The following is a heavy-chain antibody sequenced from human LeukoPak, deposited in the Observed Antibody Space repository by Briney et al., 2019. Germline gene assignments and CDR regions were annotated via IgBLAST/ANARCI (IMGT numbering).Heavy chain of an antibody. CDR1: GGSISSGSYY. D-gene: IGHD3-10*02. Sequence: PSETLSLTCTVSGGSISSGSYYWSWIRQPAGKGLEWIGRIYTSGSTNYNPSLKSRVTISVDTSKNQFSLKLSSVTAADTAVYYCARHGREDVVDFDNWGQGTLVTVSS. J-gene: IGHJ4*02. CDR2: IYTSGST. CDR3: ARHGREDVVDFDN. V-gene: IGHV4-61*02.